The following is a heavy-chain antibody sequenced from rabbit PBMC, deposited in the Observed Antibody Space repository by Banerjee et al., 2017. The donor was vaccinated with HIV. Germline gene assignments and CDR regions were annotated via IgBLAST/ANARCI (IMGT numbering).Heavy chain of an antibody. CDR1: GFSFSNKYV. D-gene: IGHD2-1*01. V-gene: IGHV1S45*01. CDR2: INTNSGNT. CDR3: ARGYNYDDSGNWDGFDP. J-gene: IGHJ2*01. Sequence: QEQLEESGGDLVKPEGSLTLTCTASGFSFSNKYVMCWVRQAPGKGLEWIACINTNSGNTVYASWAKGRFTISRTSSTTVTLQMTSLTAADTATYFCARGYNYDDSGNWDGFDPRGPGTLVTVS.